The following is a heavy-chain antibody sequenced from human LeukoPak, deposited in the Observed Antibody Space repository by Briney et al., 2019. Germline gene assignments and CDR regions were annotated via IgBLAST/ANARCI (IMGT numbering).Heavy chain of an antibody. V-gene: IGHV6-1*01. CDR1: GDSVSSNSAA. Sequence: SQTLSLTCAISGDSVSSNSAAWNWIRQSPSRGLEWLGRTYYRSKWYNDYAVSVKSRITINPDTSKNQFSLKLNSVTAAGTAVYYCARSPSSINYYYYYMDVWGKGTTVTVSS. CDR2: TYYRSKWYN. CDR3: ARSPSSINYYYYYMDV. D-gene: IGHD3-10*01. J-gene: IGHJ6*03.